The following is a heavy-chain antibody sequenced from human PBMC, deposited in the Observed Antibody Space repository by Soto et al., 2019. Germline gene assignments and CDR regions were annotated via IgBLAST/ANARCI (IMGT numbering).Heavy chain of an antibody. CDR2: INPDGSEK. D-gene: IGHD1-26*01. CDR1: GFTFSIYW. Sequence: EVQLVESGGGLVQPGGSLRLSCAASGFTFSIYWMTWVRQVPGKGLEWVANINPDGSEKYYLDSVKGRFTISRDNAENSLFLQINSRRADDTAVFYCVRDSSGLPFDYWGQGTLVTVSS. CDR3: VRDSSGLPFDY. V-gene: IGHV3-7*01. J-gene: IGHJ4*02.